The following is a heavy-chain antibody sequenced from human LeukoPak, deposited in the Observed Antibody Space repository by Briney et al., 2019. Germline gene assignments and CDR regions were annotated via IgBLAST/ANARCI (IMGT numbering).Heavy chain of an antibody. CDR3: TTALSLAAPGTGYYYYYMDV. J-gene: IGHJ6*03. V-gene: IGHV3-23*01. CDR2: ISGSGGST. D-gene: IGHD6-13*01. CDR1: GFTFSSYA. Sequence: AGGSLRLSCAASGFTFSSYAMSWVRQAPGKGLEWVSAISGSGGSTYYADSVKGRFTISRDNSKNTLYLQMNSLRAEDTAVYYCTTALSLAAPGTGYYYYYMDVWGKGTTVTVSS.